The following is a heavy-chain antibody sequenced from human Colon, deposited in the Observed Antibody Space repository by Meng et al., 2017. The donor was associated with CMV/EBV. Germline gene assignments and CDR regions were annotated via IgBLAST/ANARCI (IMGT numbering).Heavy chain of an antibody. CDR1: GFTIHRHG. CDR3: ATGGGTEAAAAGVFDF. V-gene: IGHV3-33*01. D-gene: IGHD6-25*01. Sequence: GGSLRLSCTLSGFTIHRHGMHWVRQAPGKGLEWVATISSDGSQKYFADSVKGRFTISRDNSKNTQFLEMNSLRGEDTAVYFCATGGGTEAAAAGVFDFWGQGTLVTVSS. J-gene: IGHJ4*02. CDR2: ISSDGSQK.